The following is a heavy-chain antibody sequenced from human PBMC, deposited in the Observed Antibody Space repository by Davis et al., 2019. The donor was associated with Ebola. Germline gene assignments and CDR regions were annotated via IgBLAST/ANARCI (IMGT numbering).Heavy chain of an antibody. D-gene: IGHD6-6*01. CDR3: ARGEYSSSSFDY. J-gene: IGHJ4*02. Sequence: PGGSLRLSCAASGFTFSSYGMHWVRQAPGKGLEWVAVIWYDGSNKYYADSVKGRFTISRDNSKNTLYLQMNSLRAEDTAVYYCARGEYSSSSFDYWGQGTLVTVSS. CDR1: GFTFSSYG. CDR2: IWYDGSNK. V-gene: IGHV3-33*01.